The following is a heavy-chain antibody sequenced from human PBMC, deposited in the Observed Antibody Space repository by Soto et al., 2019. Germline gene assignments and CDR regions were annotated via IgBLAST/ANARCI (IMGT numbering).Heavy chain of an antibody. CDR2: IGTAGDT. CDR3: VRDTTGFGYFDS. D-gene: IGHD1-1*01. V-gene: IGHV3-13*01. Sequence: EVQLVESGGGLVQPGGSLRLSCAASGFTFSSYDMHWVRQASGKGLEWVSVIGTAGDTYYSGSVKGRFTISRDSLTTSLYLQMNSLRAGATAVYYCVRDTTGFGYFDSWGQGTLVTVSS. J-gene: IGHJ4*02. CDR1: GFTFSSYD.